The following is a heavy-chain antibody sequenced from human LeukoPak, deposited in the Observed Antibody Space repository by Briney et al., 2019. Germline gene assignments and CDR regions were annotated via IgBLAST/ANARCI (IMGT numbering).Heavy chain of an antibody. Sequence: GGSLRLSCAASGFTVANDRMSWVRQPPGKGLEWVSTVYGGGNTAYTDSVKGRFTISRDTSKNTLLLQMNSLRAEDTAVYFCVRERFGAIVENWGQGALVIVS. CDR1: GFTVANDR. CDR3: VRERFGAIVEN. CDR2: VYGGGNT. J-gene: IGHJ4*02. V-gene: IGHV3-53*01. D-gene: IGHD3-10*01.